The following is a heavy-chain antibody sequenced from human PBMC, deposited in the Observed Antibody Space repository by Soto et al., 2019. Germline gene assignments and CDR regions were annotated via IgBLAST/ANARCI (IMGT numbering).Heavy chain of an antibody. D-gene: IGHD3-10*01. CDR3: ARKGAYGTTGDFDY. J-gene: IGHJ4*02. V-gene: IGHV1-18*01. CDR2: ISVYNGNT. Sequence: QVQLVQSGAEVKKPGASVKVSCKASGYTFTSYGISWVRQAPGQGLEWMGWISVYNGNTNYAQKLQGRVTXXTXTXXSTAYMELRSLRSDDTAVYYCARKGAYGTTGDFDYWGQGTLVTVSS. CDR1: GYTFTSYG.